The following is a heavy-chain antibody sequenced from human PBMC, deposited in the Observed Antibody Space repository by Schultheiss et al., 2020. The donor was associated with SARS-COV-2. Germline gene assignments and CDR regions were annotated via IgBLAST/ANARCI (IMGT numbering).Heavy chain of an antibody. V-gene: IGHV4-34*01. J-gene: IGHJ4*02. CDR1: GGSFSGYF. CDR2: IYHSGST. CDR3: ARETSGSYYRYFDY. Sequence: SETLSLTCAVYGGSFSGYFWSWIRQPPGKGLEWIGYIYHSGSTYYNPSLKSRVTISVDTSKNQFSLKLSSVTAADTAVYYCARETSGSYYRYFDYWGQGTLVTVSS. D-gene: IGHD1-26*01.